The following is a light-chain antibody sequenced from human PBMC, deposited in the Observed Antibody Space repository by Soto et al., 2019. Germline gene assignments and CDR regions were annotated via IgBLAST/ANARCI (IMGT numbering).Light chain of an antibody. CDR2: WAS. CDR3: QQYYITPIP. Sequence: DIVMTQSPDSLAVSLGERATINCKSSQSVLYSSNNKNYLAWYQQKPGQPPKLLIYWASTRESGVPDRFSGSGSGTDFTLTISSLQAEDVAVYYCQQYYITPIPFGPGTKVDIK. J-gene: IGKJ3*01. V-gene: IGKV4-1*01. CDR1: QSVLYSSNNKNY.